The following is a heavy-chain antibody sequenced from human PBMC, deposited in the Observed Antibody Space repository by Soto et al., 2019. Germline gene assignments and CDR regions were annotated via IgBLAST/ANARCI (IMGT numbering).Heavy chain of an antibody. V-gene: IGHV4-31*03. CDR2: IYYSGST. D-gene: IGHD5-18*01. J-gene: IGHJ4*02. CDR3: ARDETDISYGEPPRLDY. CDR1: GGSTGSGGYY. Sequence: PSETLSLTCTVSGGSTGSGGYYCSWIRQHPGKGLEWIGYIYYSGSTYYTPSLKSRVTISVDTYKKQFSLKLSSVTAAETAVYYCARDETDISYGEPPRLDYWGQGTLVTVSS.